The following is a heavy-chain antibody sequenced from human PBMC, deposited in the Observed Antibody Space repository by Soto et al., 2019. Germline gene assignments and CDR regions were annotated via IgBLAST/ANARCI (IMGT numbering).Heavy chain of an antibody. V-gene: IGHV1-46*01. Sequence: ASVKVSCKASGYTFTSYYKHWERQAPGQGLEWMGIINPSGVSTSYAQKFQGRVTMTRDTSTSTVYMELSSLRSEDTAVYYCAREYCSGGSCYSSRYYYYYGMDVWGHGTTVPVSS. D-gene: IGHD2-15*01. J-gene: IGHJ6*02. CDR2: INPSGVST. CDR1: GYTFTSYY. CDR3: AREYCSGGSCYSSRYYYYYGMDV.